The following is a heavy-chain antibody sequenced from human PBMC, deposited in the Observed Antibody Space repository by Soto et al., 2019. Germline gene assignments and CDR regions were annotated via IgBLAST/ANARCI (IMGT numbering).Heavy chain of an antibody. CDR3: ARARYCSSTSRYSGLWWFGI. J-gene: IGHJ5*02. CDR2: IYYSGST. Sequence: RIMKKQRKGLEWIGYIYYSGSTNYNPSLKSRVTISVDTSKNQFSLKLSSVTAADTAVYYCARARYCSSTSRYSGLWWFGIWGQGTLVT. D-gene: IGHD2-2*02. V-gene: IGHV4-59*01.